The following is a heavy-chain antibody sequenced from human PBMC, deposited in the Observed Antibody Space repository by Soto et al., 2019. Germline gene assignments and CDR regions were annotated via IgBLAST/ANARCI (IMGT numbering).Heavy chain of an antibody. CDR3: ARSPNIYSLTWFDP. D-gene: IGHD3-9*01. CDR1: CGSFSGYS. CDR2: VNHRGST. V-gene: IGHV4-34*01. J-gene: IGHJ5*02. Sequence: PSETLSLTCAVYCGSFSGYSWTWIRQPPWKGLEWIGEVNHRGSTNYNPSLKSRFTLAADKSKSQFSLNLASVTAADTAVYYCARSPNIYSLTWFDPWGQGIVVTLSS.